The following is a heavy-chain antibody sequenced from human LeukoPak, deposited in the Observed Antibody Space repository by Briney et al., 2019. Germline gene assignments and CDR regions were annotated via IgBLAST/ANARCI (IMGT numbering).Heavy chain of an antibody. CDR3: ARGDILTGYYWVY. J-gene: IGHJ4*02. V-gene: IGHV5-10-1*01. D-gene: IGHD3-9*01. CDR2: VDPSDSYT. CDR1: GCSFTSYW. Sequence: GESLRISCKGSGCSFTSYWISWVRQMPGKGLEWMGRVDPSDSYTYYSPSFQGHVTISADRSISTAYLRWNSLKASDTAMYYCARGDILTGYYWVYWGQGTLVTVSS.